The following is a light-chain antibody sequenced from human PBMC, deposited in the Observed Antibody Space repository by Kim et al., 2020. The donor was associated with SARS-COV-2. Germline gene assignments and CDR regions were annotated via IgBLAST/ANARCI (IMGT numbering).Light chain of an antibody. J-gene: IGKJ2*02. CDR3: QQYNSYPRT. Sequence: SASVGDRVTITCRASQGISSWLGWYQQKPGKAPNVVIYDASNLESGVPSRFSGSGSGTDFTLTIRSLQPEDFATYYCQQYNSYPRTFGGGTKLEI. CDR2: DAS. CDR1: QGISSW. V-gene: IGKV1-13*02.